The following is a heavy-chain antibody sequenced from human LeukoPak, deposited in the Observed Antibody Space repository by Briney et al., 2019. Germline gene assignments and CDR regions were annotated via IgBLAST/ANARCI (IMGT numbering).Heavy chain of an antibody. CDR1: GFTFSSYW. CDR3: ARDPSYCSSTKCMDGYFDY. J-gene: IGHJ4*02. D-gene: IGHD2-2*01. V-gene: IGHV3-7*04. CDR2: INQDGSEK. Sequence: PGGSLRLSCAASGFTFSSYWMNWVRQAPGQGREWVATINQDGSEKYYVDSVKGRITISRDNAKKSLYLQMNSLRAEDTAVYYCARDPSYCSSTKCMDGYFDYWGQGTLVTVSS.